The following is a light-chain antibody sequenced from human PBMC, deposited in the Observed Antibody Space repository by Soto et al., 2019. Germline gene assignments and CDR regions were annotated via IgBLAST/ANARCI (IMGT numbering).Light chain of an antibody. CDR3: QQYNDNWT. CDR1: QSISSW. CDR2: KAS. Sequence: DIQMTQSPSTLSASVGDRVTITCRASQSISSWLAWHQQKPGKAPRLLIYKASNLESGVPSRFSGSGSGTEFTLTITSLQPNDSATYYCQQYNDNWTFGQGTKVEIK. J-gene: IGKJ1*01. V-gene: IGKV1-5*03.